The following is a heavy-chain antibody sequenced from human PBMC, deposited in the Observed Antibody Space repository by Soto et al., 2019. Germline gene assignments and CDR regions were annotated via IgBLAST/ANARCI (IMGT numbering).Heavy chain of an antibody. D-gene: IGHD4-17*01. CDR3: AKELQTTVGLDY. V-gene: IGHV3-9*01. CDR2: ISWNSGSI. CDR1: GFTFDDYA. J-gene: IGHJ4*02. Sequence: GGSLRLSCAASGFTFDDYAMHWVRQAPGKGLEWVSGISWNSGSIGYADSVKGRFTISRDNAKNSLYLQMNSLRAEDTALYYCAKELQTTVGLDYWGQGTLVTVSS.